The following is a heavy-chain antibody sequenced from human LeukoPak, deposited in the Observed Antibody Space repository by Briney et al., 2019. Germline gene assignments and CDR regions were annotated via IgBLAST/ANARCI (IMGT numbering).Heavy chain of an antibody. CDR2: IYSSGST. D-gene: IGHD4-17*01. Sequence: SETLSLTRTVSGGSITSYYWSWIRQPAEKGLEWIGRIYSSGSTNYNPSLQSRVTMSVDTSKNQFSLKLNSVTAADTAVYYCARDLGSAYGVPRWFDPWGQGTLVTVSS. J-gene: IGHJ5*02. CDR1: GGSITSYY. V-gene: IGHV4-4*07. CDR3: ARDLGSAYGVPRWFDP.